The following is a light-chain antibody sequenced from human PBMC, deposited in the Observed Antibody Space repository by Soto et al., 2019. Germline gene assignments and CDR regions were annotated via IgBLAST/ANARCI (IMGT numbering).Light chain of an antibody. V-gene: IGKV4-1*01. CDR3: QQYYSAPWT. J-gene: IGKJ1*01. Sequence: IVMTQSPDSLAVSLGERATINCKSSQSVLYSSNNKKYLAWYKQKPGQPPKLLIYWASTRESGVPDRFSGSGSETDFTLTISSLQAEDVEVYYCQQYYSAPWTFGQGTKVDIK. CDR2: WAS. CDR1: QSVLYSSNNKKY.